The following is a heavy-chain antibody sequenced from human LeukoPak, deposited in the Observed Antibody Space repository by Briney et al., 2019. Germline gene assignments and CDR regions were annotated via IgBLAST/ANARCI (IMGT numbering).Heavy chain of an antibody. J-gene: IGHJ4*02. CDR2: IRYDGSNK. CDR3: ARVLVRGVNPVLDY. V-gene: IGHV3-30*02. CDR1: GFTFSSYG. D-gene: IGHD3-10*01. Sequence: GGSLRLSCAASGFTFSSYGMHWVRQAPGKGLEWVAFIRYDGSNKYYADSVKGRFTISRDNSKNTLYLQMNSLRAEDTAVYYCARVLVRGVNPVLDYWGQGTLVTVSS.